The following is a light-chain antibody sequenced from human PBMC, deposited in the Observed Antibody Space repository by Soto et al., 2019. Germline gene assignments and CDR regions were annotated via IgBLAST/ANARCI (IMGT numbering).Light chain of an antibody. Sequence: QSVLTQPASVSASPGQSITLSCTGGTNDICSSDYVSWYQQHPGKAPKLIIYGVSNRPSGTSDRFSGSKSGNTAALTISGLQADDEADYYCSSSTSSNTLVFGGGTTVTVL. CDR1: TNDICSSDY. J-gene: IGLJ3*02. V-gene: IGLV2-14*01. CDR2: GVS. CDR3: SSSTSSNTLV.